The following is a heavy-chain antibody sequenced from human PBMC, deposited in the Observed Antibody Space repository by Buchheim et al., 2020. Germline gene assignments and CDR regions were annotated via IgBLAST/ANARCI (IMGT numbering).Heavy chain of an antibody. Sequence: QVQLVQSGAEMKKPGASVKISCKASGYTVTTYYVHWVRQAPGQGLEWMGLINPSGDSTGYAQRFQGRVTVTRDTSTRTDNMELSSLRSEDTAVYYCAGEYSGSGGFQHWGQGT. D-gene: IGHD6-25*01. J-gene: IGHJ1*01. V-gene: IGHV1-46*01. CDR2: INPSGDST. CDR1: GYTVTTYY. CDR3: AGEYSGSGGFQH.